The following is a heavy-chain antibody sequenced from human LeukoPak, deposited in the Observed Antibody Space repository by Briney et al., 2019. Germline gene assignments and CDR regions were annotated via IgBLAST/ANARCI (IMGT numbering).Heavy chain of an antibody. CDR3: AKAARGDSTDY. CDR1: GFTFSTYG. Sequence: GGSLRLSCAASGFTFSTYGMSWVRQAPGKGLEWVSAISGSGGNTYYADSVKGRFTISRDNSKNTLYLQMNSLRAEDTAVYYCAKAARGDSTDYWGQGTLVTVSS. V-gene: IGHV3-23*01. D-gene: IGHD4-17*01. J-gene: IGHJ4*02. CDR2: ISGSGGNT.